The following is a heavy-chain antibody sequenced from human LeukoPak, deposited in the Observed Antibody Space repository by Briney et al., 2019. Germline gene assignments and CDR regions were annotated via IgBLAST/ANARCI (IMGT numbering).Heavy chain of an antibody. CDR3: AREADYDFWSGYYSESPWFDP. CDR2: IYYSGST. Sequence: SQTLSLTCTVSGGSISSGGYYWSWIRQHPGEGLEWVGHIYYSGSTYYNPSLKSRVTISVDTSKNQFSLKLSSVTAADTAVYYCAREADYDFWSGYYSESPWFDPWGQGTLVTVSS. J-gene: IGHJ5*02. V-gene: IGHV4-31*03. CDR1: GGSISSGGYY. D-gene: IGHD3-3*01.